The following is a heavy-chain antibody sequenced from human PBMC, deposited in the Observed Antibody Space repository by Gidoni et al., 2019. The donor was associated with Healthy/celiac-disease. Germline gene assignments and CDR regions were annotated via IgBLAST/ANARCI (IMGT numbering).Heavy chain of an antibody. CDR2: ISYDGSNK. J-gene: IGHJ6*02. V-gene: IGHV3-30*18. CDR1: GFTFSSYG. Sequence: QVQLVESGGGVVQPGRSLRLSCAASGFTFSSYGMHWVRQAPGKGLEWVAVISYDGSNKYYADSVKGRFTISRDNSKNTLYLQMNSLRAEDTAVYYCANVGTAGTARLYYYGMDVWGQGTTVTVSS. D-gene: IGHD6-13*01. CDR3: ANVGTAGTARLYYYGMDV.